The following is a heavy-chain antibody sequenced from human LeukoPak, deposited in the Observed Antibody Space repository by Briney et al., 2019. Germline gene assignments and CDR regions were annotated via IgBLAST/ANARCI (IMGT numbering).Heavy chain of an antibody. V-gene: IGHV3-7*01. Sequence: GGSLRLSCAASGFTFRSYWMRWVRQAPGKGLEWLAHINQEGSRTDHADSVKGRFTISRDNSRNLLYLHMNNLRAEDTAVYYCAKYLSRAFDSWGQGILVSVSS. J-gene: IGHJ4*02. CDR2: INQEGSRT. D-gene: IGHD2/OR15-2a*01. CDR3: AKYLSRAFDS. CDR1: GFTFRSYW.